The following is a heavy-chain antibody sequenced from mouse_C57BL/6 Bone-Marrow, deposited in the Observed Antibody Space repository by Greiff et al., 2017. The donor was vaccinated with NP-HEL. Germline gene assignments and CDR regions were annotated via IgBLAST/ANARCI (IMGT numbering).Heavy chain of an antibody. V-gene: IGHV5-12*01. D-gene: IGHD2-1*01. CDR1: GFTFSDYY. CDR2: ISNGGGST. Sequence: EVQVVESGGGLVQPGGSLKLSCAASGFTFSDYYMYWVRQTPEKRLEWVAYISNGGGSTYYPDTVKGRFTISRDNAKNTLYLQMSRLKSEDTAMYYCARHPLYGTFDYWGQGTTLTVSS. J-gene: IGHJ2*01. CDR3: ARHPLYGTFDY.